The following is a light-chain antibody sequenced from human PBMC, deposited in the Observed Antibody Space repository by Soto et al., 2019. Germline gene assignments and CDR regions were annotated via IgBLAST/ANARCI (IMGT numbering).Light chain of an antibody. V-gene: IGLV1-51*01. Sequence: QSVLTQPPSVSAVPGQRVSISCSGSSSNVGKSYVSWYQQLPGTAPKLLIYDNDKRPSGIPDRFSGSKSGTSATLGITGLQTGDEAVYYCGTWDSSLSAVVFGGGTKLTVL. CDR1: SSNVGKSY. J-gene: IGLJ2*01. CDR2: DND. CDR3: GTWDSSLSAVV.